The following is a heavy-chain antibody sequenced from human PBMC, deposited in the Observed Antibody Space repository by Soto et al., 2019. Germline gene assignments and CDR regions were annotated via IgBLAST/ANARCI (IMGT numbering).Heavy chain of an antibody. CDR1: GGSISSGGYH. CDR3: ARDLRMDV. Sequence: SETLSLTCTVSGGSISSGGYHWSWIRQHPGKGLEWIGYIYYSGSTYYSPSLKSRVTISVDTSKNQFSLKVSSVTAADTAVYYCARDLRMDVWGQGTTVTVSS. V-gene: IGHV4-31*03. J-gene: IGHJ6*02. CDR2: IYYSGST.